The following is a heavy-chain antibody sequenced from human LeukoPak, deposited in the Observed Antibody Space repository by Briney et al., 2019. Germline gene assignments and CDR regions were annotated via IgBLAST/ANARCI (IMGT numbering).Heavy chain of an antibody. CDR3: AKVLTAADYYYYGMDV. CDR2: ITWNGGTL. D-gene: IGHD6-13*01. Sequence: GRSLRLSCAASGFTFDDYGMHWVRQAPGKGLEWVSGITWNGGTLGYADSVKGRFTISRDNAKNSLYLQMNSLRGEDTALYYYAKVLTAADYYYYGMDVWGQGTTVTVSS. J-gene: IGHJ6*02. V-gene: IGHV3-9*01. CDR1: GFTFDDYG.